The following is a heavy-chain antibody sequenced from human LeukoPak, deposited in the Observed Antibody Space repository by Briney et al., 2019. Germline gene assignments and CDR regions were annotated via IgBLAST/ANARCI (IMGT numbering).Heavy chain of an antibody. CDR1: GFIFSSSW. J-gene: IGHJ5*02. D-gene: IGHD3-10*01. V-gene: IGHV3-7*01. Sequence: PGGSLRLSCEASGFIFSSSWMSWVRQGPGKGLEWVASINPDTSEIHYVDAVRGRFTISRDNAKNSLYLQMSSLTADDTALYYCVRSHHPGGWFDPWGQGTLVTVSS. CDR3: VRSHHPGGWFDP. CDR2: INPDTSEI.